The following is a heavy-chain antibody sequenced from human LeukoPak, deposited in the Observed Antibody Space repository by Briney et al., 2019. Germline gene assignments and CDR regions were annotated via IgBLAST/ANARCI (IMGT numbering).Heavy chain of an antibody. Sequence: GESLNISCKGSGCSFTSYWIVWVRQMPGKRLEWMGSIYPGDSDIRYSPSFQGRVTISADKSISTAYLQWSSLKASDTAMYYGARQKSVGRLTAYWGQGTLVTVSS. CDR3: ARQKSVGRLTAY. J-gene: IGHJ4*02. D-gene: IGHD2-21*02. CDR2: IYPGDSDI. CDR1: GCSFTSYW. V-gene: IGHV5-51*01.